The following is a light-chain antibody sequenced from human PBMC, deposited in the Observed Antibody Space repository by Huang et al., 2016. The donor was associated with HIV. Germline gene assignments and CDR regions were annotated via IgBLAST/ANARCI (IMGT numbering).Light chain of an antibody. CDR1: QSIFYSSNNRNY. J-gene: IGKJ2*01. V-gene: IGKV4-1*01. CDR2: WAS. Sequence: DIVMTQSPASLAVSLGERATINCKSSQSIFYSSNNRNYLAWYHQKPGQSPKLLIYWASPRESGVPDRFTGSGSGTDFSLSISSLQAEDVALYYCQQYYNFPFTFGQGTKLDIK. CDR3: QQYYNFPFT.